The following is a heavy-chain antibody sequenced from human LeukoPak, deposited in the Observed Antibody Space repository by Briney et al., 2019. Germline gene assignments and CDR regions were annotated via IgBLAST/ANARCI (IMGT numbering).Heavy chain of an antibody. Sequence: SETLSLTCAVSGYSISSGYYWGWIRQPPGKGLEWIGSMFHSGSTYYNPSLKSRVTISVDTSKYQFSLKLSSVTAADTAVYYCARHESGQYFFDYWGQGTLVTVSS. D-gene: IGHD3-3*01. CDR2: MFHSGST. V-gene: IGHV4-38-2*01. CDR1: GYSISSGYY. J-gene: IGHJ4*02. CDR3: ARHESGQYFFDY.